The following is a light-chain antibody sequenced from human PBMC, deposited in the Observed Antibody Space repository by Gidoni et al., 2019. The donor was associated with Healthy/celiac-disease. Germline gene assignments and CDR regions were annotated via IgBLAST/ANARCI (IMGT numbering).Light chain of an antibody. CDR2: DAS. CDR3: QPRSNWPLT. J-gene: IGKJ4*01. CDR1: QSVSSY. Sequence: IVLTQSPATLSVSPGDRAPLSRRASQSVSSYLAWYQQKPGQAPTLLIYDASNRATGIPARFSGSGSGTDFNLTISSLEPEDFAVYYCQPRSNWPLTFGGGTKVEIK. V-gene: IGKV3-11*01.